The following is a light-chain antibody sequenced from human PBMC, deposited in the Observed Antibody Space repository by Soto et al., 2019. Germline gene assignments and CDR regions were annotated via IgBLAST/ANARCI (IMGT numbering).Light chain of an antibody. CDR1: SSDVGTYNY. CDR3: SSYTGSRTLYV. J-gene: IGLJ1*01. Sequence: QSALTQPASVSGSPGQSITISCTGTSSDVGTYNYVSWYQQHPGKAPKVMIYEVTYRPSGVSNRFSGSKSGNTASLTISGTQAEEEAESYSSSYTGSRTLYVFGTGTKVTV. V-gene: IGLV2-14*01. CDR2: EVT.